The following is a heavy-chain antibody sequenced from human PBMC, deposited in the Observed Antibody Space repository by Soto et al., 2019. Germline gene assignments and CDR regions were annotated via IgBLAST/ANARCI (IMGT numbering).Heavy chain of an antibody. Sequence: ASVKVSCKASGYTFTGYYMHWVRQAPGQGLEWMGWINPNSGGTNYAQKFQGRVTMTRDTSISTAYMELSRLRSDDTAVYYCAREVSRAAHRPYYYDSSGYHDYWGQGTLVTVSS. CDR3: AREVSRAAHRPYYYDSSGYHDY. CDR1: GYTFTGYY. J-gene: IGHJ4*02. D-gene: IGHD3-22*01. V-gene: IGHV1-2*02. CDR2: INPNSGGT.